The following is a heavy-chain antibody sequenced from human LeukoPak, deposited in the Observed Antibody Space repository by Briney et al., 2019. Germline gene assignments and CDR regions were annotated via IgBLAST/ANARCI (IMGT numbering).Heavy chain of an antibody. CDR2: IIPIFGTA. CDR1: GYTFTSYY. D-gene: IGHD2-21*01. CDR3: ARGGHDVVSYYMDV. V-gene: IGHV1-69*05. Sequence: GASVKVSCKASGYTFTSYYMHWVRQAPGQGLEWMGGIIPIFGTAKYAQKFQGRVTITTDESTSTAYMELSSLRSEDTAVYYCARGGHDVVSYYMDVWGKGTTVTVSS. J-gene: IGHJ6*03.